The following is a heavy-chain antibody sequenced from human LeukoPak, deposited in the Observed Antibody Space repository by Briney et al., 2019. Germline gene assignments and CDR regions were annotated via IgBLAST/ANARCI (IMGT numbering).Heavy chain of an antibody. Sequence: PGGSLRLSCAASGFTFSNYALHWVRQAPGKGLEWVAVISYDDTNKYYVDSVKGRFTISRDNSKNTLYLQMNSLRAEDAAVYYCARAPVTSCRGAYCYPFDYWGQGTLVTVSS. CDR1: GFTFSNYA. CDR2: ISYDDTNK. J-gene: IGHJ4*02. V-gene: IGHV3-30*04. D-gene: IGHD2-15*01. CDR3: ARAPVTSCRGAYCYPFDY.